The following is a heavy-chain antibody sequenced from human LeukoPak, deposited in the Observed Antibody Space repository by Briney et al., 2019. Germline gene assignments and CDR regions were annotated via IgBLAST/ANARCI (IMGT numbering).Heavy chain of an antibody. V-gene: IGHV1-58*01. CDR1: GFTFTSSA. CDR2: IVVGSGNT. D-gene: IGHD1-26*01. CDR3: ASNSGSYDNWFDP. Sequence: SVKVSCKASGFTFTSSAVQWVRQARGQRLEWIGWIVVGSGNTNYAQKFQERVTITRDMSTSTAYMELSSLRSEDTAVYYCASNSGSYDNWFDPWGQGTLVTVSS. J-gene: IGHJ5*02.